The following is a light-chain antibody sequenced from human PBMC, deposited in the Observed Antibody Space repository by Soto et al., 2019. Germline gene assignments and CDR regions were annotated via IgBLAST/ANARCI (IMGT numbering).Light chain of an antibody. Sequence: QSALTQPPSASGSPGQSVTISCTGTSSDVGAYHYVSWYQQHTGKAPTLIIYEVSQRPSGVPDRFSGSKSGNTASLTVSGHQADDESYYYCSSYAGTNNYVFGTGTKVTVL. J-gene: IGLJ1*01. CDR3: SSYAGTNNYV. V-gene: IGLV2-8*01. CDR2: EVS. CDR1: SSDVGAYHY.